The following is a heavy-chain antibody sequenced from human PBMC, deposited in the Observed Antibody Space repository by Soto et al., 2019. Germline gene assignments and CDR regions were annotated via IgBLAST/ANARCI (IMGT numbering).Heavy chain of an antibody. V-gene: IGHV4-31*03. CDR2: NYYSGIT. CDR1: GGSISSGGYY. Sequence: PSETLSLTCTVSGGSISSGGYYWTWIRQHPGKGLEWIGYNYYSGITYYNPSLKSRVTISLDTSKNQFSLKLSSVTAADTAVYYCTRGSSIASLYYGMDVWGQGTTVTVSS. J-gene: IGHJ6*02. D-gene: IGHD6-6*01. CDR3: TRGSSIASLYYGMDV.